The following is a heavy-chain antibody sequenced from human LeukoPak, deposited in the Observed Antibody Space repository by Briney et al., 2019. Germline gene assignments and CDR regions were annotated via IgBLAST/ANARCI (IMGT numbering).Heavy chain of an antibody. CDR2: INPNSGGT. J-gene: IGHJ4*02. Sequence: GASVKVSCKASGYTFIGYYIHWVRQAPGQGLEWMGWINPNSGGTNYAQKFQGRVTMTRDTSISTAYMELSRLRSDGTAMYYCARGPIASAGTVDYWGQGTLVTVSS. CDR1: GYTFIGYY. D-gene: IGHD6-13*01. CDR3: ARGPIASAGTVDY. V-gene: IGHV1-2*02.